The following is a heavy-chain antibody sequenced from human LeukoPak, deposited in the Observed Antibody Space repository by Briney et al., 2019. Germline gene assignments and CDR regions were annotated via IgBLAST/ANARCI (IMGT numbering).Heavy chain of an antibody. CDR3: ARGAQWLRPDY. CDR2: IYYSGST. D-gene: IGHD5-12*01. J-gene: IGHJ4*02. V-gene: IGHV4-30-4*01. CDR1: GGSISSGDYY. Sequence: SETLSLTCTVSGGSISSGDYYWSWLRQPPGKGLEWIGYIYYSGSTYYNPSLKSRVTIAVDTSKNQFSLKLSSVTAADTAVYDCARGAQWLRPDYWGQGTLVTVSS.